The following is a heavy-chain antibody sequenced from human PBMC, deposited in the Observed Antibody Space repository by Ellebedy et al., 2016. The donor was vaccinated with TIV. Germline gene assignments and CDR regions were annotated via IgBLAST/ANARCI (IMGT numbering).Heavy chain of an antibody. D-gene: IGHD1-26*01. CDR3: AREQHSGSYYVY. CDR1: GFTFNSYT. J-gene: IGHJ4*02. CDR2: ISGGSSYI. Sequence: GESLKISCATSGFTFNSYTMSWVRQAPGKGLEWVSSISGGSSYIYYADSVKGRFTISRDNAENSLFLQMNSLRAEDTAVYYCAREQHSGSYYVYWGQGTLVTVSS. V-gene: IGHV3-21*01.